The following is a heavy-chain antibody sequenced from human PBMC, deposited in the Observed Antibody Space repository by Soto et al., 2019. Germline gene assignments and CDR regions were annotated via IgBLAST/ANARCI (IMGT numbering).Heavy chain of an antibody. J-gene: IGHJ4*02. Sequence: QMQLVQSGPEVKKPGTSVKVSCKASGFTFTSSAVQWVRQARGQRLEWIGWIVVGSGSTNYAQKFQERVTITRDMSTSTAYMELSSLRSEDTAVYYCAADSATRQLLFDYWGQGTLVTVSS. D-gene: IGHD2-2*01. CDR3: AADSATRQLLFDY. CDR2: IVVGSGST. V-gene: IGHV1-58*01. CDR1: GFTFTSSA.